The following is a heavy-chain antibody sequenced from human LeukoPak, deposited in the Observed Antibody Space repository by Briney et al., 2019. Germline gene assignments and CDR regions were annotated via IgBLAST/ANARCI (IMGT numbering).Heavy chain of an antibody. D-gene: IGHD1-26*01. CDR3: AKASSGSYQGPAYFDY. V-gene: IGHV1-46*01. CDR2: INPSGGST. Sequence: ASVKVSCKASGYTFTSYYMHWVRQAPGQGLEWMGIINPSGGSTSYAQKFQGRVTMTRDTSTSTVYMELSGLRSEDTAVYYCAKASSGSYQGPAYFDYWGQGTLVTVSS. J-gene: IGHJ4*02. CDR1: GYTFTSYY.